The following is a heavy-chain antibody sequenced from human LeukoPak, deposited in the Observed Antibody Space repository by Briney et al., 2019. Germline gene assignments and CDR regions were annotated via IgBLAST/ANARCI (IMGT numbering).Heavy chain of an antibody. V-gene: IGHV3-11*04. J-gene: IGHJ4*02. CDR3: ARVGIRDIVVVPAAMSSGYYFDY. D-gene: IGHD2-2*01. CDR1: GFTFTDYF. Sequence: PGGSLRLSCAASGFTFTDYFFQWIRQAPGKGLEWVSNIGTSSTTIYYADSVKGRFTISRDNAKNSLYLQMNSLRAEDTAVYYCARVGIRDIVVVPAAMSSGYYFDYWGQGTLVTVSS. CDR2: IGTSSTTI.